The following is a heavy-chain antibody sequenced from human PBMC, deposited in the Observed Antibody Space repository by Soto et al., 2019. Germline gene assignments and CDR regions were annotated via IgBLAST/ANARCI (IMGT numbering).Heavy chain of an antibody. J-gene: IGHJ4*02. V-gene: IGHV1-18*04. D-gene: IGHD4-17*01. CDR2: IGAYNGNT. Sequence: ASVKVSCKASGYTFTGYYMHWVRQAPGQGLEWMGWIGAYNGNTNYAQKLQGRVTMTTDTSTSTAYMELRSLRSDDTAVYYCARDFGRDYGDSYFDYWGQGTLVTVSS. CDR3: ARDFGRDYGDSYFDY. CDR1: GYTFTGYY.